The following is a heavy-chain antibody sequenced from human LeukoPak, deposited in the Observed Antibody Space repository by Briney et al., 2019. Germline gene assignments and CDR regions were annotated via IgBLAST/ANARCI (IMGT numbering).Heavy chain of an antibody. CDR2: IYYSGST. D-gene: IGHD6-13*01. CDR1: GGSISSSSYY. CDR3: ARHFSSWYYFDY. Sequence: PSETLSLTCTVSGGSISSSSYYWGWIRQSPGKGLEWIGSIYYSGSTYYNPSLKSRVTISVDTSKNQFSLRLSSVTAADTAVYYCARHFSSWYYFDYWGQGTLVTVSS. J-gene: IGHJ4*02. V-gene: IGHV4-39*01.